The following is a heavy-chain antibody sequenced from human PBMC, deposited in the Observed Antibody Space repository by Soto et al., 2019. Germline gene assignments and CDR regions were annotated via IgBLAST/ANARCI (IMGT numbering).Heavy chain of an antibody. CDR3: ARPGKAAAGTSWFDP. CDR1: GGSISSSSYY. J-gene: IGHJ5*02. Sequence: SETLSLTCTVSGGSISSSSYYWGWIRQPPGKGLEWIGSIYYSGNTYYNPSLKSRVTISVDTSKNQFSLKLSSVTAADTAVYYCARPGKAAAGTSWFDPWGQGTLVTAPQ. CDR2: IYYSGNT. V-gene: IGHV4-39*01. D-gene: IGHD6-13*01.